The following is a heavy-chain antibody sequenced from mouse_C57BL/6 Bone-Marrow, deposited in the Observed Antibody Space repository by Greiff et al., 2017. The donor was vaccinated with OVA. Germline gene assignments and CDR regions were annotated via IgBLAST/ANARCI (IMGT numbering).Heavy chain of an antibody. J-gene: IGHJ3*01. CDR3: ARLSFCWFAY. Sequence: EVQLQESGGGLVKPGGSLKLSCAASGFNFSRYTMSWVRQTPEKRLEWVATISGGGGNTYYPASVQGRFTLSRDHAKNTLYLPMSGLTSEDTALQYCARLSFCWFAYWAQGTLVTVSA. CDR2: ISGGGGNT. CDR1: GFNFSRYT. V-gene: IGHV5-9*01.